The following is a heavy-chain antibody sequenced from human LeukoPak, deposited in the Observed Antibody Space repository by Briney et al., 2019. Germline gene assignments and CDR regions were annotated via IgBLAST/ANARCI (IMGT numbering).Heavy chain of an antibody. V-gene: IGHV3-74*01. Sequence: PGESLRLSCAASGCTFSSDWMHWVRQAPGKGLVCVSYINGDGSSTNYPDSVRGRFTISRDNAKKTLYLRMNSLRDEDTAVYYCVRGLHSWGLGTLVTVSS. CDR1: GCTFSSDW. J-gene: IGHJ4*02. CDR3: VRGLHS. CDR2: INGDGSST. D-gene: IGHD3-16*01.